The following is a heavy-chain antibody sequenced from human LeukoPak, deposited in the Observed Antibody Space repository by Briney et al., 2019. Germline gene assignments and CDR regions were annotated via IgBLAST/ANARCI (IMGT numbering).Heavy chain of an antibody. CDR2: ILGGGGT. D-gene: IGHD4-17*01. CDR3: GQDPNGNYIGAFDF. V-gene: IGHV3-23*01. Sequence: GGSLRLSCAASGLIFHNYALVWIRRAPGKGPEWVSAILGGGGTFYADAVKGRFTISRVNSKNTLYLQMNSLRAEDTATYYCGQDPNGNYIGAFDFWGRGTMVTVSS. CDR1: GLIFHNYA. J-gene: IGHJ3*01.